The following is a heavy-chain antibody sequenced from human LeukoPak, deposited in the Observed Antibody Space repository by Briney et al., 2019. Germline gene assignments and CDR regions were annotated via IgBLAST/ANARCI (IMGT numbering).Heavy chain of an antibody. D-gene: IGHD3-10*01. V-gene: IGHV4-59*01. CDR1: GGSISSYY. CDR2: IYYSGSI. Sequence: SETLSLTCIVSGGSISSYYWSWIRQPPGKGLEWIGYIYYSGSINYNPSLWSRVTISVDTSKNQFSLKLSSVTAADTAVYYCARWDPYYYGSGRIDYWGQGTLVTVSS. J-gene: IGHJ4*02. CDR3: ARWDPYYYGSGRIDY.